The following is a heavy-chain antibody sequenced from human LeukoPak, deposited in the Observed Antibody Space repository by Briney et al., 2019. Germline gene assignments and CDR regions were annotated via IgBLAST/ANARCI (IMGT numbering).Heavy chain of an antibody. J-gene: IGHJ3*02. CDR1: GFTFSSYS. Sequence: TGGSLRLSCAASGFTFSSYSMNWVRQAPGKGLEWVSYISSSSSTIYYADSVKGRFTISRDNAKNSLYLQMNSLRAEDTAVYYCARKDYTAMSAFDIWGQGTMVTVSS. CDR3: ARKDYTAMSAFDI. D-gene: IGHD5-18*01. V-gene: IGHV3-48*01. CDR2: ISSSSSTI.